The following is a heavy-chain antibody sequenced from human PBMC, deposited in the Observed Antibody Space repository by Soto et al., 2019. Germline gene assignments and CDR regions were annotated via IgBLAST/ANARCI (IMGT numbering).Heavy chain of an antibody. J-gene: IGHJ6*02. CDR1: GFTLSSYD. V-gene: IGHV3-13*01. Sequence: EVQLVESGGGLVQPGGSLRLSCAASGFTLSSYDIHWVRQATGEGLAWVAGIGSGGDINYADSVKGRFIISREDGKNSLYLQMNILRVGDTAVYYCTRKTPPTGMEVWGQGATVTVSS. CDR2: IGSGGDI. D-gene: IGHD2-15*01. CDR3: TRKTPPTGMEV.